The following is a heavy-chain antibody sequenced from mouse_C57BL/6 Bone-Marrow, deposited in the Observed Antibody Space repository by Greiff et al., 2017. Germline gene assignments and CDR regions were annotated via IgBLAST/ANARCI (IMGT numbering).Heavy chain of an antibody. CDR2: IDPSDSYT. CDR1: GYTFTSYW. CDR3: AREAYYSNYHWYCDV. J-gene: IGHJ1*03. Sequence: QVQLQQPGAELVRPGTSVKLSCKASGYTFTSYWMHWVKQRPGQGLEWIGEIDPSDSYTNYNQQFKGEATLTVDTSSSTAYMQLSSLTSEDSAVYYCAREAYYSNYHWYCDVWGTETSVSV. V-gene: IGHV1-59*01. D-gene: IGHD2-5*01.